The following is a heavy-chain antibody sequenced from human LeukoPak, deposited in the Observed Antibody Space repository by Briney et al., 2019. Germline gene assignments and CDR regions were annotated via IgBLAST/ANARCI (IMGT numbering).Heavy chain of an antibody. D-gene: IGHD3-10*01. CDR2: ISGSGVSP. CDR3: AKDPDGTMVRGN. J-gene: IGHJ4*02. Sequence: GGPLRLSCRASGFTFSGYALSWVRRAPGKGREWVSAISGSGVSPYYADSVKGRSTTPTDNPTHSLYLQIDSLRAEDTAVYYCAKDPDGTMVRGNWGQGTLVTVSS. CDR1: GFTFSGYA. V-gene: IGHV3-23*01.